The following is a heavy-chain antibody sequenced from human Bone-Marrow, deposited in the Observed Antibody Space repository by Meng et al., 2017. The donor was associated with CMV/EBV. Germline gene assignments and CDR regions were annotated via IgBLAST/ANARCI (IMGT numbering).Heavy chain of an antibody. V-gene: IGHV3-30-3*01. CDR3: ARGYDPSYYDFWSGYYPNWFDP. J-gene: IGHJ5*02. D-gene: IGHD3-3*01. CDR2: ISYDGSNK. Sequence: GESLKISCAASGFTFSSYAMHWVRQVPGKGLEWVAVISYDGSNKYYADSVKGRFTISRDNSKNTLYLQMNSLRAEDTAVYYCARGYDPSYYDFWSGYYPNWFDPRGQGTLVTFSS. CDR1: GFTFSSYA.